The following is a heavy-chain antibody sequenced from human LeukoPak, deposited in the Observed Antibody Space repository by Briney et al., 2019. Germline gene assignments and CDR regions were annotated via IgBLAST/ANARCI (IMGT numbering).Heavy chain of an antibody. D-gene: IGHD2-2*01. J-gene: IGHJ1*01. CDR3: ARVTDSTSYYEYFHH. V-gene: IGHV3-30*04. CDR2: ISYDGSNK. CDR1: GFTFSSYA. Sequence: GGSLRLSCAASGFTFSSYAMHWVRQAPGKGLEWVAVISYDGSNKYYADSVKGRFTISRDNSKNTLYLQMNSLRAEDTAVYYCARVTDSTSYYEYFHHWGQGTLVTVSS.